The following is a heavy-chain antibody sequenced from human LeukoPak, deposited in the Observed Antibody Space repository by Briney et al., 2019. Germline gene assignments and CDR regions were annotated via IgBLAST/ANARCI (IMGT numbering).Heavy chain of an antibody. Sequence: SETLSLTCTVSGVSISSYYWSWIRQPAGKGLEWIGRIYTSGSTNYNPSLKSRVTMSVDTSKNQFSLKLSSVTAADTAVYYCARVFSYPLRAPFDPWGQGTLVTVSS. D-gene: IGHD3-3*01. CDR3: ARVFSYPLRAPFDP. CDR2: IYTSGST. J-gene: IGHJ5*02. V-gene: IGHV4-4*07. CDR1: GVSISSYY.